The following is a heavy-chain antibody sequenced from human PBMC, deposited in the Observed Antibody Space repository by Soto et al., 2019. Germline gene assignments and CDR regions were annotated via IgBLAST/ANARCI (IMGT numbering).Heavy chain of an antibody. CDR3: ASLDGVYYYGSRGAFDI. D-gene: IGHD3-10*01. CDR2: IYYSGST. J-gene: IGHJ3*02. V-gene: IGHV4-59*08. CDR1: GGSISSYY. Sequence: SETLSLTCTVSGGSISSYYWSWIRQPPGKGLEWIGYIYYSGSTNYNPSLKSRVTISVDTSKNQLSLKLSSVTAADTAVYYCASLDGVYYYGSRGAFDIWGQGTMVTVSS.